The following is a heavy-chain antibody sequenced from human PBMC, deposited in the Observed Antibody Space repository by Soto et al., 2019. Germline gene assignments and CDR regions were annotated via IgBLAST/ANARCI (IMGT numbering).Heavy chain of an antibody. V-gene: IGHV1-46*01. CDR3: AREPGAGFLGWLLSPRYYGMDV. CDR2: INPSGGST. D-gene: IGHD3-3*01. CDR1: GYTFTSYY. J-gene: IGHJ6*02. Sequence: ASVKVSCKASGYTFTSYYMHWVRQAPGQGLEWMGIINPSGGSTSYAQKFQGRVTMTRDTSTSTVYMELSSLRSEDTAVYYCAREPGAGFLGWLLSPRYYGMDVWGQGTTVTVSS.